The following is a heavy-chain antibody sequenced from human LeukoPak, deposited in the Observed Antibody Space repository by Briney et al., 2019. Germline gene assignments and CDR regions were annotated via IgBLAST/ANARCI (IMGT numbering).Heavy chain of an antibody. V-gene: IGHV3-21*01. CDR1: GFTFSSYS. CDR3: ARGIIGYDAFDI. Sequence: GGSLRLSCAASGFTFSSYSMNWVRQAPGKGLEWVSSISSSSSYIYYADSVKGRFTISRDNAKNSLYLQMNSLRAEDTAVYYCARGIIGYDAFDIWGQGTMVTVSS. J-gene: IGHJ3*02. D-gene: IGHD5-12*01. CDR2: ISSSSSYI.